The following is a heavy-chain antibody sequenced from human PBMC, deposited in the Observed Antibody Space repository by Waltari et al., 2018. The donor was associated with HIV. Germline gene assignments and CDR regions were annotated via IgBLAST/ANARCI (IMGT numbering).Heavy chain of an antibody. CDR1: GGSFSDYY. J-gene: IGHJ6*02. CDR3: ARALRYSDWSQNSYGLDV. CDR2: INHRGRS. D-gene: IGHD3-9*01. V-gene: IGHV4-34*01. Sequence: QLQLQQWGARLVKASETLSLTCAVNGGSFSDYYWTWVRQPAGKGLEWIGQINHRGRSNYNPSLECRLSMSVDTSKNQVSLTLNSVTAADTGVYYCARALRYSDWSQNSYGLDVWGQGTPVTVSS.